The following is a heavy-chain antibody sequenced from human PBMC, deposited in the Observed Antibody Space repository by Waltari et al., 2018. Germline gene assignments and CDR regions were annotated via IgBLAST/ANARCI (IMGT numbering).Heavy chain of an antibody. CDR3: AKDLINDFWSGYRVFEYYYYMDD. CDR1: GFTVAWYA. Sequence: EVQLLESGGGLVQPGGSLRLSGAGSGFTVAWYAMSWVRQAPGKGLEWVSAISGSGGSTCDADSVNGRFTNSRDNSTNTLYLQMNSLRAEDTAVYYCAKDLINDFWSGYRVFEYYYYMDDWGKGTTVTISS. V-gene: IGHV3-23*01. D-gene: IGHD3-3*01. J-gene: IGHJ6*03. CDR2: ISGSGGST.